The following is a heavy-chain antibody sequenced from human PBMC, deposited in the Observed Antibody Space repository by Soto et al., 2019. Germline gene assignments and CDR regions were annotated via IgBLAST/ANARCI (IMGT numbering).Heavy chain of an antibody. V-gene: IGHV4-59*01. Sequence: SETLSLTCTVSGGSISSYDWSWIRQPPGKGLEWIGYIYYSGSTNYNPSLKSRVTISVDTSKNQFSLKLSSVTAADTAVYYCARDRGDGYNFDYWGQGTLVTVSS. D-gene: IGHD3-10*01. J-gene: IGHJ4*02. CDR1: GGSISSYD. CDR3: ARDRGDGYNFDY. CDR2: IYYSGST.